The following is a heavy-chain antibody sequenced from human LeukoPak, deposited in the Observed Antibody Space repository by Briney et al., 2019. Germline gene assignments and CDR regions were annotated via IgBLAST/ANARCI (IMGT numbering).Heavy chain of an antibody. Sequence: GGSLRLSCAASGFTVDDYGMSWVRQAPGKGLEWVSGINWNGGSTGYADSVKGRFTISRDNAKNSLYLQMNSLRAEDTALYHCARGSYYDYHAFDIWGQGTMVTVSS. CDR1: GFTVDDYG. CDR2: INWNGGST. J-gene: IGHJ3*02. V-gene: IGHV3-20*01. D-gene: IGHD3-22*01. CDR3: ARGSYYDYHAFDI.